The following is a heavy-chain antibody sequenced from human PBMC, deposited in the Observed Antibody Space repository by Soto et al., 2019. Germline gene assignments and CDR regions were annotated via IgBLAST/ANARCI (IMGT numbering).Heavy chain of an antibody. Sequence: QITLKESGPTLVKPTQTLTLTCTFSGFSLSTSGVGVGCIRQPPGKALEWLALIYWDDDKRYSPSLKSRLTITKDTSKNQVGLTMTNMDPVDTATYDWAHRRRPYSGSFYGWFDPWGQGTLVTVSS. V-gene: IGHV2-5*02. CDR1: GFSLSTSGVG. CDR2: IYWDDDK. D-gene: IGHD1-26*01. J-gene: IGHJ5*02. CDR3: AHRRRPYSGSFYGWFDP.